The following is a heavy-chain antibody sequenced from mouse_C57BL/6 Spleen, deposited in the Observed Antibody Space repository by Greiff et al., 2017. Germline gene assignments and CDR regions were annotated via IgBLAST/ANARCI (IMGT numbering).Heavy chain of an antibody. D-gene: IGHD4-1*01. J-gene: IGHJ4*01. CDR3: ARSPNCEEPMDY. V-gene: IGHV1-4*01. CDR1: GYTFTSYT. CDR2: IYPSSGYT. Sequence: VQLQQSGAELARPGASVKMSCKASGYTFTSYTMHWVKQRPGQGLEWIGYIYPSSGYTKYNQKFKDKATLTADKSSSTAYMQLSSLTSEDSAVYYCARSPNCEEPMDYWGQGTSVTVSS.